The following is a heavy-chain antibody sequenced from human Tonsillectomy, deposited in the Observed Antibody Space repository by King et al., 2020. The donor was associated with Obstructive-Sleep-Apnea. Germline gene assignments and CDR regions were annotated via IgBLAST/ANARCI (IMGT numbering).Heavy chain of an antibody. CDR3: ARPPGRSGSGIDY. CDR1: GYSFTSYW. D-gene: IGHD3-10*01. J-gene: IGHJ4*02. CDR2: IYPGDFDT. V-gene: IGHV5-51*01. Sequence: QLVQSGAEVKKPGESLKFSCKGSGYSFTSYWIGWVRQMPGKCLEWMGIIYPGDFDTRHSPSFHGQVTISADKSISTAYLQWSSLKASDTAMYYCARPPGRSGSGIDYWGQGTLVTVSS.